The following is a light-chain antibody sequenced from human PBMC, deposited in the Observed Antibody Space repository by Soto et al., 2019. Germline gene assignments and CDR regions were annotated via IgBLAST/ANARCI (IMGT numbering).Light chain of an antibody. J-gene: IGKJ1*01. CDR1: QSVTTQ. Sequence: EIVLTQSPGTLSLSKVERATLSGLASQSVTTQLAWDQQKPGQAPRPIIHGASSRATGVPDRITGSGSRTDFTLSISRLEPEELAVYYCQQYGGSTRTFGQGTNVDI. V-gene: IGKV3-20*01. CDR3: QQYGGSTRT. CDR2: GAS.